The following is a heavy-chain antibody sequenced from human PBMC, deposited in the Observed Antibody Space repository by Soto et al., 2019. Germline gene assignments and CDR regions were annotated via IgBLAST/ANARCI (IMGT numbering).Heavy chain of an antibody. J-gene: IGHJ6*03. CDR3: ARRARPDFYYMDV. CDR1: GFTFSTYA. CDR2: ISSNGRST. D-gene: IGHD6-6*01. Sequence: PGGSLRLSCATSGFTFSTYAMHWVRQAPGKGLEYVSAISSNGRSTYYANSVKGRFTISRDNSKNTLYLQMGSLRAEDMAVYYCARRARPDFYYMDVWGKGTTVTVSS. V-gene: IGHV3-64*01.